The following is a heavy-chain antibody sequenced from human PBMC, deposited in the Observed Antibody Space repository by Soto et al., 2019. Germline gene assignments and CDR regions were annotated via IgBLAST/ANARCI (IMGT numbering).Heavy chain of an antibody. Sequence: GGSLRLACPASAFTFISDEINVFRHAPCKGLEWVSYISSSGSTIYYADSVKGRFTISRDNAKNSLYLQMNSLRAEDTAVYYYARVPGSAAGSKNWFDPWGQGTLVTVSS. CDR1: AFTFISDE. CDR3: ARVPGSAAGSKNWFDP. J-gene: IGHJ5*02. V-gene: IGHV3-48*03. D-gene: IGHD6-13*01. CDR2: ISSSGSTI.